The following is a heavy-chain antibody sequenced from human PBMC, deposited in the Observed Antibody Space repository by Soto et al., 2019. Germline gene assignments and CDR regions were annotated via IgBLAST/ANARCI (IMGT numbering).Heavy chain of an antibody. J-gene: IGHJ6*02. CDR2: IYHSGST. CDR3: ARVRTAYISSSIDV. D-gene: IGHD6-6*01. CDR1: GRSISSSKW. V-gene: IGHV4-4*02. Sequence: PSETLSLTCAASGRSISSSKWWSWVRQHPGKGLEWIGEIYHSGSTNYNPSLKSRVTISVDKSKNQFSLKINSVTAADTAVYYCARVRTAYISSSIDVWGQGTTVTVSS.